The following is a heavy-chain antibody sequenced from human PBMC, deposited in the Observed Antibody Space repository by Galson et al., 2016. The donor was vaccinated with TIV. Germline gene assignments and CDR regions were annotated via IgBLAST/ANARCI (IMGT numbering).Heavy chain of an antibody. CDR1: GFTFDDHG. CDR2: ISWNGGST. J-gene: IGHJ6*03. D-gene: IGHD3-10*01. Sequence: SLRLSCAASGFTFDDHGMSWVRQAPGKGLEWVSGISWNGGSTHYADSVKGRFTVSRDNAKNSLYLQMNSLRVEDTALYYCARLNGDTYYYFYIDVRGKGTTGTVSS. CDR3: ARLNGDTYYYFYIDV. V-gene: IGHV3-20*04.